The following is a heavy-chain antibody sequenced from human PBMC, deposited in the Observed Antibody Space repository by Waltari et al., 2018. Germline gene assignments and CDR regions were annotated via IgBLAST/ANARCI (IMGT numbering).Heavy chain of an antibody. V-gene: IGHV4-61*02. D-gene: IGHD5-18*01. CDR2: IYRSGVT. J-gene: IGHJ6*02. CDR1: GGSISNLNFY. Sequence: QVQLQESGPGLAKASQTLSLTCDVSGGSISNLNFYWSWIRQPAGKGLEWVGRIYRSGVTDSIPALMGGATMFLDMSKNQFSLTVDSLIAADSAVYYCAVSPDTATSRAAFHFWGPGTTVSVSS. CDR3: AVSPDTATSRAAFHF.